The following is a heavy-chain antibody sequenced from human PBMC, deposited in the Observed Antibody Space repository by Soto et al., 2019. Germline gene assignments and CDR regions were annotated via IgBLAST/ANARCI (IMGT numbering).Heavy chain of an antibody. CDR2: ISHSGSV. V-gene: IGHV4-39*01. CDR3: ARSNKDPELQALFYYYYGMDV. D-gene: IGHD1-7*01. CDR1: GGSVSNSQYF. Sequence: SETLSLTCTVSGGSVSNSQYFWVWLRQPPGKGLEWIGTISHSGSVRYKPSLNSPVTISVDTSRNQIYLSLPSVTAADTAVYYCARSNKDPELQALFYYYYGMDVWGQGTTVTVSS. J-gene: IGHJ6*02.